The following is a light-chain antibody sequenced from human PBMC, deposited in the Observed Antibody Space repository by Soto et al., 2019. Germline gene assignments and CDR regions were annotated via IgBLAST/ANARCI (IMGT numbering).Light chain of an antibody. CDR1: QGISSY. J-gene: IGKJ1*01. CDR3: QQYNSYSRT. CDR2: LAS. Sequence: DIQLTQSPSFLSASVGDRVTITCRASQGISSYLAWYQQKPGKAPKLLIYLASSLESGVPSRFSGSGSGTEFTLTISSLQPDDFATYYCQQYNSYSRTFGQGTKVDIK. V-gene: IGKV1-5*03.